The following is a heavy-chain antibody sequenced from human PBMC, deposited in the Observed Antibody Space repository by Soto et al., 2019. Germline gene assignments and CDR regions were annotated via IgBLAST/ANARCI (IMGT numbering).Heavy chain of an antibody. CDR1: GGSISSYY. J-gene: IGHJ4*02. CDR3: AVHRDGYNLYYFDY. V-gene: IGHV4-59*01. D-gene: IGHD5-12*01. CDR2: IYYSGST. Sequence: TSETLSLTCTVSGGSISSYYWSWIRQPPGKGLEWIGYIYYSGSTNYNPSLKSRVTISVDTSKNQFSLKLSSVTAADTAVYYCAVHRDGYNLYYFDYWGQGTLVTVSS.